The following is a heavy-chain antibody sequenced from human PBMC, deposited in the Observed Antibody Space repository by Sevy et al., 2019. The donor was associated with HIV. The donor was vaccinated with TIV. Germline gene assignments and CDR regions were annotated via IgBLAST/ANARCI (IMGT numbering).Heavy chain of an antibody. CDR3: ARTLGWQQSRWYLDY. CDR1: GYTFTTYY. CDR2: VNPSGGST. J-gene: IGHJ4*02. V-gene: IGHV1-46*01. D-gene: IGHD2-15*01. Sequence: ASVKVSCKASGYTFTTYYIHWVRQAPGQGLEWMGIVNPSGGSTTNSQKFHDRVTRTSDTSTDTVYMQLSSLKSEDTAVYYGARTLGWQQSRWYLDYWGQGTLVTVSS.